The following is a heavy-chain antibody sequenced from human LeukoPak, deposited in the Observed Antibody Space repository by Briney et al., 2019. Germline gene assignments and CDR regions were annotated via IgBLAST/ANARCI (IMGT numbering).Heavy chain of an antibody. CDR1: AFSFNTYG. CDR3: AKDPVAGAPSYYFDN. D-gene: IGHD6-19*01. CDR2: PRSEGRNQ. Sequence: PGGSLRLSGVASAFSFNTYGVSWVSQAPGEGMGWVSFPRSEGRNQYYADSVKGRFPIPRDNPKNTLDLQMSSLRPEDTAVYYCAKDPVAGAPSYYFDNWGEGTLVTVSS. J-gene: IGHJ4*02. V-gene: IGHV3-30*02.